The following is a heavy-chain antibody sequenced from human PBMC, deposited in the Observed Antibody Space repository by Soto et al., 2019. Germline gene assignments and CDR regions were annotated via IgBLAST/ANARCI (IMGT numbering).Heavy chain of an antibody. CDR2: ISGSGGST. V-gene: IGHV3-23*01. CDR1: GFTFSSYA. Sequence: GGSLRLSCAASGFTFSSYAMSWVRQAPGKGLEWVSAISGSGGSTYYADSVKGRFTISRDNSKNTLYLQVNNLRAEDTAIYYCARHPFYDFWSGSSAIHYYYYMNVWGKGTTVTVSS. J-gene: IGHJ6*03. CDR3: ARHPFYDFWSGSSAIHYYYYMNV. D-gene: IGHD3-3*01.